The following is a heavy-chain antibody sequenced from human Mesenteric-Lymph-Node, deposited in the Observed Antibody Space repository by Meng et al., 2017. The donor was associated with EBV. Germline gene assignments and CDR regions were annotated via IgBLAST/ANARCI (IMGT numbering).Heavy chain of an antibody. V-gene: IGHV3-30*18. CDR2: ISSDGAYT. Sequence: QVQLVESGGGVVQPGRSWIRSCAASGFTFSIYGLHWVRQAPGKGLEWVAVISSDGAYTYYTDSVKGRFTISRDNSKNTLSLQMNSLRAEDTAVYYCAKDLSTGYDSSGIFDYWGQGILVTVSS. J-gene: IGHJ4*02. CDR1: GFTFSIYG. D-gene: IGHD3-22*01. CDR3: AKDLSTGYDSSGIFDY.